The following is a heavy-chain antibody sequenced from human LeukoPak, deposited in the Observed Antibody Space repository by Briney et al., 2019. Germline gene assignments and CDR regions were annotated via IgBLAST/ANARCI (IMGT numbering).Heavy chain of an antibody. CDR2: IRYDGSNK. V-gene: IGHV3-30*02. Sequence: GGSLRLSCAASGFTFSSYGMHWVRQAPGKGLEWVAFIRYDGSNKYYADSVKGRFTISRDNSKNTLYLQMNSLRAEDTAVYYCAKAIVYDSSGPRGGFDPWGQGTLVTVSS. J-gene: IGHJ5*02. D-gene: IGHD3-22*01. CDR1: GFTFSSYG. CDR3: AKAIVYDSSGPRGGFDP.